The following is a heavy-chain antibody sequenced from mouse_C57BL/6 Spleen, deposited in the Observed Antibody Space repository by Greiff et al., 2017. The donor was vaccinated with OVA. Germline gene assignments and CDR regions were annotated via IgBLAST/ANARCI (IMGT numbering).Heavy chain of an antibody. V-gene: IGHV1-26*01. CDR2: INPNNGGT. D-gene: IGHD1-1*01. Sequence: EVQLQQSGPELVKPGASVKISCKASGYTFTDYYMNWVKQSHGKSLEWIGDINPNNGGTSYNQKFKGKATLTVDKSSSTAYMELRSLTSEDSAVYYCARPPGSSWGFAYWGQGTLVTVSA. CDR1: GYTFTDYY. CDR3: ARPPGSSWGFAY. J-gene: IGHJ3*01.